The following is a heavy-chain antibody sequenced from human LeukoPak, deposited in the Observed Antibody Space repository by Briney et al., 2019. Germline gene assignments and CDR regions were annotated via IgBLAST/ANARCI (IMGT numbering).Heavy chain of an antibody. CDR3: ARGSRQPYYDSSGYLP. V-gene: IGHV4-61*01. D-gene: IGHD3-22*01. Sequence: MPSETLSLTCTVSGGSVNSGIYHWSWIRQPPGKGLEWIGYISYSGSTNYNPSVRSRVTISMDTSKNQFSLNLRSMTAADTAVYYCARGSRQPYYDSSGYLPWGQGTLVTVSS. CDR1: GGSVNSGIYH. J-gene: IGHJ5*02. CDR2: ISYSGST.